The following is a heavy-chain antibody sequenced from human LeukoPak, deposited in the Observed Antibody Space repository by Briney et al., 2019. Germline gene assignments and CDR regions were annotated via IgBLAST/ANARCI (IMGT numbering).Heavy chain of an antibody. CDR3: ARAAYSYGYGGFDP. CDR2: ISYDGSNK. V-gene: IGHV3-30*04. CDR1: GFTFSSHA. Sequence: PGRSLRLSCAASGFTFSSHAMHWVRQAPGKGLEGVAVISYDGSNKYYADSVKGRFTISRDNSKNTLYLQMNSLRAEDTAVYYCARAAYSYGYGGFDPWGQGTLVTVSS. J-gene: IGHJ5*02. D-gene: IGHD5-18*01.